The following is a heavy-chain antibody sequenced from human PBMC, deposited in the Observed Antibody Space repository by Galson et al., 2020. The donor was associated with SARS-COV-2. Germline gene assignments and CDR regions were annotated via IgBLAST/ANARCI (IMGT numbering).Heavy chain of an antibody. Sequence: ASVKVSCRASGYTFTGHYMHWVRQVPGQGFEWMGGINPNSGSTSYTQKFQGRVTMTRDTSISTAYMELSRLRSDDTAVYFWARKGVPGQLLWCDPWGQGTLVTVSS. D-gene: IGHD2-2*01. J-gene: IGHJ5*02. CDR1: GYTFTGHY. CDR2: INPNSGST. CDR3: ARKGVPGQLLWCDP. V-gene: IGHV1-2*02.